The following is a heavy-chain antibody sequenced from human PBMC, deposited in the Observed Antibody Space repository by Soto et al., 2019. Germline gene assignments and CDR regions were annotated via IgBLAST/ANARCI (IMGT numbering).Heavy chain of an antibody. D-gene: IGHD3-10*01. Sequence: QVQLVQSGAGVKKPESSVKVSCKASGGTFSSYAISWVRQAPGQGLEWMGGIIPIFGTANYAQKFQGRVTITADESTSTAYKELSSLRSEDTAVYYCARGPLSDVTPGSGWFDPWGQGTLVTVSS. CDR1: GGTFSSYA. CDR2: IIPIFGTA. CDR3: ARGPLSDVTPGSGWFDP. V-gene: IGHV1-69*12. J-gene: IGHJ5*02.